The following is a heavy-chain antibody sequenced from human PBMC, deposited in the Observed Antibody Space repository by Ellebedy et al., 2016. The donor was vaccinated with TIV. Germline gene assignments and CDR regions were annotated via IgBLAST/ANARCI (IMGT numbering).Heavy chain of an antibody. J-gene: IGHJ4*02. V-gene: IGHV3-30*04. CDR3: ARDPYNWNGPFDD. CDR2: ISYDGNVK. Sequence: GESLKISCATSGFTFSSYAMHWVRQAPGKVLEWVSVISYDGNVKYYADSVKGRFTISRDNSKDTLYLQMNHLRAADTAVYYCARDPYNWNGPFDDWGQGTLVTVSS. CDR1: GFTFSSYA. D-gene: IGHD1-20*01.